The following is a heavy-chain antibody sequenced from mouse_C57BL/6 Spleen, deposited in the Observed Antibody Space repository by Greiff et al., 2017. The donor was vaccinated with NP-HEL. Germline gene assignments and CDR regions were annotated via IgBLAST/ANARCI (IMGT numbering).Heavy chain of an antibody. V-gene: IGHV1-9*01. J-gene: IGHJ2*01. CDR1: GYTFTGYW. CDR3: ARGGFDY. CDR2: ILPGSGST. Sequence: QVQLQQSGAELMKPGASVKLSCKATGYTFTGYWIEWVKQRPGHGLEWIGEILPGSGSTNYNEKFKSKATLTVDKSSSTAYMQLSSLTSEDSAVYYCARGGFDYWGQGTTLTVSS.